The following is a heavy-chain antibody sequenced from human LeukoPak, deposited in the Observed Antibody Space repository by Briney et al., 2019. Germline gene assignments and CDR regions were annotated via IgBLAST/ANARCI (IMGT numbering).Heavy chain of an antibody. J-gene: IGHJ5*02. CDR2: IYTSGST. Sequence: PSETLSLTCTVSGDSISSYYWIWIRQPAGKGLEWIGRIYTSGSTNYNPSLKSRVTMSVDTSKNQFSLKLSSVTAADTAVYYCARAPDYYGSGSYLWFDPWGQGTLVTVSS. V-gene: IGHV4-4*07. D-gene: IGHD3-10*01. CDR1: GDSISSYY. CDR3: ARAPDYYGSGSYLWFDP.